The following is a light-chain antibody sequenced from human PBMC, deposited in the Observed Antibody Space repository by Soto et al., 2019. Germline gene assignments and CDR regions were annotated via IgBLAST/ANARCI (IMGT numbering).Light chain of an antibody. CDR3: HQHISYPRT. J-gene: IGKJ1*01. Sequence: DIQMTQSPSTLPASVGDRVIITCRASQGLTNALVWYQQKPGKAPNLLIYKASILASGVPLRFSGSGSGTEFTLTISSLQPEDFATYYCHQHISYPRTFGQGTKVEIK. CDR1: QGLTNA. V-gene: IGKV1-5*03. CDR2: KAS.